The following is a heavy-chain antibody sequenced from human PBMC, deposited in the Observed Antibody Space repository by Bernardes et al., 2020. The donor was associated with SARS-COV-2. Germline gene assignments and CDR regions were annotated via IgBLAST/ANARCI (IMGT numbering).Heavy chain of an antibody. V-gene: IGHV1-2*02. J-gene: IGHJ4*02. Sequence: ASMKVFCKASGYKFTGYYIPWVRQAPGQGLEWMGWITPTSGATTYAQKFQGRVTMTRDTSISTAYMDLSRLTPDDTAVYYCASPRPGGPTQGIDYWGQGTLVTGSA. CDR1: GYKFTGYY. D-gene: IGHD3-16*01. CDR2: ITPTSGAT. CDR3: ASPRPGGPTQGIDY.